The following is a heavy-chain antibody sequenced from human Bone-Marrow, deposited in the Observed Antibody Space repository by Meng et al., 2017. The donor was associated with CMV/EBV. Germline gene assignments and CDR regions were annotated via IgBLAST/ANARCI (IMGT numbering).Heavy chain of an antibody. J-gene: IGHJ4*02. CDR1: GDSISDSSYY. D-gene: IGHD3-22*01. Sequence: SETLSLTCTVSGDSISDSSYYWGCIRQPPGKGLEWIGTIYYSGSTYYNPSLKSRVTISVDTSKNHFSLKLTSVTAADTAVYYCARDRGSGYLYYVDNWGQGTLVTVSS. CDR3: ARDRGSGYLYYVDN. V-gene: IGHV4-39*07. CDR2: IYYSGST.